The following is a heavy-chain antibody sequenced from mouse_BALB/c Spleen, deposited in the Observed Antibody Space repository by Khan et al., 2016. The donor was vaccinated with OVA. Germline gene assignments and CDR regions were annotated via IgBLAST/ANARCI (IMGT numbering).Heavy chain of an antibody. D-gene: IGHD1-1*01. CDR1: GYTFTSYW. J-gene: IGHJ3*01. V-gene: IGHV1-7*01. Sequence: LQESGAELAKPGASVKMSCKASGYTFTSYWMHWVKQRPGQGLEWIGYINPSTGYSEYNQKFKDKATLTADKSSSTAYMQLSSLTSDDSAVYYGANHGSSSAWFAYWGQGTLVTVSA. CDR3: ANHGSSSAWFAY. CDR2: INPSTGYS.